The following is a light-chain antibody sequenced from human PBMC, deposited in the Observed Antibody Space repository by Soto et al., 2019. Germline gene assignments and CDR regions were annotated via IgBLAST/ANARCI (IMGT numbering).Light chain of an antibody. Sequence: EIVLTQSPATLSSFPGDRVALSWRASQYINTRLAWYQHRPGQAPRLLIYQTSIRAAGIPARVRASGNGTGFTLPIGDVQPEDVAVYDGHQRQSWPRAFGQGTKVDIK. CDR1: QYINTR. CDR3: HQRQSWPRA. V-gene: IGKV3D-11*03. CDR2: QTS. J-gene: IGKJ1*01.